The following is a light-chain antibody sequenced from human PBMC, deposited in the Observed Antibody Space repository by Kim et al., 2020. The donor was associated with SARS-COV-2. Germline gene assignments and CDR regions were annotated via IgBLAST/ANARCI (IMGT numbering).Light chain of an antibody. CDR2: GAS. V-gene: IGKV3-15*01. CDR3: QQYNNWPRT. Sequence: EILMTQSPATLSVSPGERATLSCRASPSVSSNLAWYQQKPGQAPRLLIYGASTRATGIPARFSGSGSGTEFTLTISSLQSEDFALYFCQQYNNWPRTFGQGTKVDIK. J-gene: IGKJ1*01. CDR1: PSVSSN.